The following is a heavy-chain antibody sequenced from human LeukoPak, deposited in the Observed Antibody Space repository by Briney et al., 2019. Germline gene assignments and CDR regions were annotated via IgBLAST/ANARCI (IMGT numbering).Heavy chain of an antibody. D-gene: IGHD3-10*01. Sequence: GGSLRLSCAASGFTFDDYGMSWVRQAPGKGLEWVSGINWNGGSTGYADSVKGRFTISRDNAKNSLYLQMNSLRAEDTALYYCARDMFGSGSYYPLDYWGQGTLVTVSS. V-gene: IGHV3-20*04. J-gene: IGHJ4*02. CDR3: ARDMFGSGSYYPLDY. CDR2: INWNGGST. CDR1: GFTFDDYG.